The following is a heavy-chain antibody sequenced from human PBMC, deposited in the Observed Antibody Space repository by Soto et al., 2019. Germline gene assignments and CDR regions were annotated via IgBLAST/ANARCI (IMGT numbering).Heavy chain of an antibody. J-gene: IGHJ4*02. Sequence: ASVKVSCKASGYTFTSYGISWVRQAPGQGLEWMGWISAYNGNTNYAQKLQGRVTMTTDTSTSTAYMELRSLRSDDTAVYYCARVGYCSSTSCSSPDYRGQGTLVTVSS. V-gene: IGHV1-18*04. CDR3: ARVGYCSSTSCSSPDY. D-gene: IGHD2-2*01. CDR2: ISAYNGNT. CDR1: GYTFTSYG.